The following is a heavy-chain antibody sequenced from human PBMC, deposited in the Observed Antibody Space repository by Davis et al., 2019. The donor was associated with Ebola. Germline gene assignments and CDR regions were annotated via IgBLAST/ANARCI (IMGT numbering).Heavy chain of an antibody. CDR2: ISGSGGST. CDR3: AHGRYQLLGGVNY. J-gene: IGHJ4*02. D-gene: IGHD2-2*01. Sequence: GESLKISCAASGFTFSSYAMSWVRQAPGKGLEWVSAISGSGGSTYYADSVKGRFTISRDNSKNTLYLQMNSLRAEDTAVYYCAHGRYQLLGGVNYWGQGTLVTVSS. V-gene: IGHV3-23*01. CDR1: GFTFSSYA.